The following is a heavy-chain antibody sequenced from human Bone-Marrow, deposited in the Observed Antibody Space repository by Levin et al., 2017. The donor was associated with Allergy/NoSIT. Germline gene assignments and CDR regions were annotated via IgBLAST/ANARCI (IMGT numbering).Heavy chain of an antibody. Sequence: GSGPTLVKPTQTLTLTCTFSGFSLSNTGVGVGWIRQPPGKALEWLGIIFWNAENHYRPSLKSRLTLTKDTSKDQVVLTVTNLDPMDTATYYCVYRRITFNSFADFWGQGTLVTVSS. D-gene: IGHD1-20*01. J-gene: IGHJ4*02. CDR3: VYRRITFNSFADF. CDR1: GFSLSNTGVG. CDR2: IFWNAEN. V-gene: IGHV2-5*01.